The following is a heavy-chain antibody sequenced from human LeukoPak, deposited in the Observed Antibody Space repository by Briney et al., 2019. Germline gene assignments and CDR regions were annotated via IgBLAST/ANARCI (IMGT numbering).Heavy chain of an antibody. CDR3: ARPEVVAGTYYYYYYMDV. D-gene: IGHD2-15*01. CDR1: GFTFSDYY. CDR2: ISSSGATI. V-gene: IGHV3-11*01. J-gene: IGHJ6*03. Sequence: SGGSLRLSCAASGFTFSDYYMSWIRQAPGKGLQWVSYISSSGATIYYADSVKGRFTISRGNAKNSLYLQMNSLRAEDTAVYYCARPEVVAGTYYYYYYMDVWGKGTTVTVSS.